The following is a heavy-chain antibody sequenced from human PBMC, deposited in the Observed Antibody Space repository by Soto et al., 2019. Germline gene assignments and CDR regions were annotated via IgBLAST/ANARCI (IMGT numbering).Heavy chain of an antibody. CDR1: GFTFSSYS. V-gene: IGHV3-48*02. D-gene: IGHD1-26*01. CDR2: ISSSSSTI. Sequence: EVQLVESGGGLVQPGGSLRLSCAASGFTFSSYSMNWVRQAPGKGLEWVSYISSSSSTIYYADSVKGRFTISRDNAKNSLDLQMISRIDADAAVDYCAGEVGATSDYWGQGTLVTVSS. J-gene: IGHJ4*02. CDR3: AGEVGATSDY.